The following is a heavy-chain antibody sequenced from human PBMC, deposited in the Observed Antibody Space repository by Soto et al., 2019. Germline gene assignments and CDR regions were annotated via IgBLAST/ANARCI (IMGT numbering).Heavy chain of an antibody. V-gene: IGHV4-34*01. CDR3: ARGGGGYCSSTSCYTKGERVATITRTFDY. CDR1: GGSFSGYY. D-gene: IGHD2-2*02. Sequence: SETLSLTCAVYGGSFSGYYWSWIRQPPGKGLEWIGEINHSGSTNYNPSLKSRVTISVDTSKNQFSLKLSSVTAADTAVYYCARGGGGYCSSTSCYTKGERVATITRTFDYWGQGTLVTVSS. J-gene: IGHJ4*02. CDR2: INHSGST.